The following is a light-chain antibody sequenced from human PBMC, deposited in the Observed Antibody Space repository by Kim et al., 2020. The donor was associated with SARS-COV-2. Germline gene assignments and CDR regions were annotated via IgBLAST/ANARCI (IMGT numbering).Light chain of an antibody. CDR1: KSISSY. J-gene: IGKJ4*01. Sequence: DIQMTQSPSSLSASVGDRVTITCRASKSISSYLNWYQQKPGKAPKLLIYAASSLQSGVPSRFSGSGSGTDFTLTISSLQPEDFATYCQQSYSTPLTFGGGTKVDIK. V-gene: IGKV1-39*01. CDR3: QQSYSTPLT. CDR2: AAS.